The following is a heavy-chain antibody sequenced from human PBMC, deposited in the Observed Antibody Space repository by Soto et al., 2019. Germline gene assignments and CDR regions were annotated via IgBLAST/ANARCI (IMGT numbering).Heavy chain of an antibody. CDR1: GGSISSSSYY. CDR2: IYYSGST. CDR3: ARHYYDILTGPNWFDP. V-gene: IGHV4-39*01. J-gene: IGHJ5*02. D-gene: IGHD3-9*01. Sequence: QLQLQESGPGLVKPSETLSLTCTVSGGSISSSSYYWGWIRQPPGKGLEWIGSIYYSGSTYYNPSLKSRVTISVDTSKNQFSLKLSSVTAADTAVYYCARHYYDILTGPNWFDPWGQETLVTVSS.